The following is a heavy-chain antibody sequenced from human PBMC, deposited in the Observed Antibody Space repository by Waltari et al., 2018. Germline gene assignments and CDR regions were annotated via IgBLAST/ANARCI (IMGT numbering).Heavy chain of an antibody. Sequence: QVQLQQWGAGLLKPSETLSLTCAVYGGSFSRYSWSWIRQPPGKGLEGIGEINHSGSTNYNPSLKSRVTISVDTSKNQFSLKLSSVTAADTAVYYCARRVYGVRGLFQHWGQGTLVTVSS. J-gene: IGHJ1*01. CDR1: GGSFSRYS. CDR3: ARRVYGVRGLFQH. CDR2: INHSGST. D-gene: IGHD3-10*01. V-gene: IGHV4-34*01.